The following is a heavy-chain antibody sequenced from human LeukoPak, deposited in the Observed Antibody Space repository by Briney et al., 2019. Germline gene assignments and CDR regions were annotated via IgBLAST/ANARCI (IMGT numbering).Heavy chain of an antibody. CDR3: ASDGYSSGWYPHPDAFDI. V-gene: IGHV3-23*01. CDR2: ISGSGGST. J-gene: IGHJ3*02. Sequence: GGSLRLSCAASGFTFSSYAMSWVRQAPGKGLEWVSAISGSGGSTYYADSVKGRFTISRDNSKNTLYLQMNSLRAEDTAVYYCASDGYSSGWYPHPDAFDIWGQGTMVTVSS. D-gene: IGHD6-19*01. CDR1: GFTFSSYA.